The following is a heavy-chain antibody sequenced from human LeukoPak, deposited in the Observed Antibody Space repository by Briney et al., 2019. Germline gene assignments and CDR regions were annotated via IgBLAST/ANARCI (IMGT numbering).Heavy chain of an antibody. CDR1: GGSISSYY. J-gene: IGHJ4*02. V-gene: IGHV4-59*01. D-gene: IGHD3-10*01. CDR2: IYYSGST. CDR3: ARYYYGSGSYYNGTPLFDY. Sequence: PSETLSLTCTVSGGSISSYYWSWIRQPPGKGLEWIGYIYYSGSTNYNPSHKSRVTISVDTAKNQFSLKLSSVTAADTAVYYCARYYYGSGSYYNGTPLFDYWGQGTLVTVSS.